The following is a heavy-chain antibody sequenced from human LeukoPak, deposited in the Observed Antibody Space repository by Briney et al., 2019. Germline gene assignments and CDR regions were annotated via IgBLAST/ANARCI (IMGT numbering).Heavy chain of an antibody. D-gene: IGHD6-19*01. Sequence: GGSLRLSCAASGFIFSSYGMHWVRQAPGKGLEWVAFIRYDGSNTYYADSVKGRFTISRDNSKNTLYLQMNSLRGEDTAVYYCARGVRIAVAGNIDYWGQGTLVTVSS. CDR1: GFIFSSYG. CDR3: ARGVRIAVAGNIDY. J-gene: IGHJ4*02. V-gene: IGHV3-30*02. CDR2: IRYDGSNT.